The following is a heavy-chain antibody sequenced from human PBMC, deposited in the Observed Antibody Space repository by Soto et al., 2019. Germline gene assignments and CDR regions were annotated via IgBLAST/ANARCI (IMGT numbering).Heavy chain of an antibody. V-gene: IGHV4-39*01. CDR2: IYYSGST. Sequence: SETLSLTCTVSGGSISSSSYYWGWIRQPPGKGLEWIGSIYYSGSTYYNPSLKSRVTISVDTSKNQFSLKLSSVTAADTAVYYCARLAGGSYPYFDYWGQGTLVTVSS. J-gene: IGHJ4*02. CDR3: ARLAGGSYPYFDY. D-gene: IGHD1-26*01. CDR1: GGSISSSSYY.